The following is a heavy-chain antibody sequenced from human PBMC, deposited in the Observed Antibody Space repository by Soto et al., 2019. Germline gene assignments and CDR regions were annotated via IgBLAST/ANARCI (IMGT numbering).Heavy chain of an antibody. J-gene: IGHJ4*02. V-gene: IGHV4-30-4*01. D-gene: IGHD4-17*01. Sequence: QVQLQESGPGLVKPSQTLSLTCTVSGGSINSVDYYWSWIRQPPGKGLEWIGHIYDSGKTYSNPSLKSQVTISVDTSKSQFSLKLTSVTAADTAVYYCVRGPTTDKVDFWGQGTLVTVSS. CDR3: VRGPTTDKVDF. CDR2: IYDSGKT. CDR1: GGSINSVDYY.